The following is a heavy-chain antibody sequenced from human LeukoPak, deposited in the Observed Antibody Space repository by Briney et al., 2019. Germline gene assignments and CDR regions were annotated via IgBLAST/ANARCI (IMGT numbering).Heavy chain of an antibody. CDR1: GGSISSGGYY. CDR2: IYYSGST. D-gene: IGHD5-18*01. Sequence: PSQTLSLTCTVSGGSISSGGYYWSWIRQHPGKGLEWIGYIYYSGSTYYNPSLKSRVTISVDTSKNQFSLKLSSVTAADTAVYYCASSPGVTWIQLWLPNYYGMDVWGQGTAVTVSS. J-gene: IGHJ6*02. CDR3: ASSPGVTWIQLWLPNYYGMDV. V-gene: IGHV4-31*03.